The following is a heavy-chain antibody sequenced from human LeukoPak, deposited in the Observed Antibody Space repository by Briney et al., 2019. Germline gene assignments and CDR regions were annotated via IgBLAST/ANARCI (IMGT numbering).Heavy chain of an antibody. CDR1: GGSISSYY. J-gene: IGHJ4*02. D-gene: IGHD3-3*01. CDR2: IYYSGST. V-gene: IGHV4-59*01. CDR3: ARAGGLYDFWSGYYYVY. Sequence: PSETLSVTCTVSGGSISSYYWSWIRQPPGKGLEWIGYIYYSGSTNYNPSLKSRVTISVDTSKNQFSLKLSSVTAADTAVYYCARAGGLYDFWSGYYYVYWGQGTLVTVSS.